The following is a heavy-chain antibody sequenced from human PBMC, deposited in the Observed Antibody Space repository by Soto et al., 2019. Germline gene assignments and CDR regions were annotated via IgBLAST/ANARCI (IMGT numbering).Heavy chain of an antibody. J-gene: IGHJ4*02. CDR2: ISAYNGNT. V-gene: IGHV1-18*01. Sequence: ASVKVSCKASGYTFTSYGISWVRQAPGQGLEWMGWISAYNGNTNYAQKLQGRVTMTTDTSTSTAYMELRSLRSDDTAVYYCARVYCSSTSCHMDYWCQGTLVTVSA. CDR1: GYTFTSYG. CDR3: ARVYCSSTSCHMDY. D-gene: IGHD2-2*02.